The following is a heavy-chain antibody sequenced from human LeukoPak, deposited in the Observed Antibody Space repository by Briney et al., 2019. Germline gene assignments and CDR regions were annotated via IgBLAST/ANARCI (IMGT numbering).Heavy chain of an antibody. CDR2: ISSGSTCL. V-gene: IGHV3-21*01. CDR3: ARDAGGRTQREGWFDP. Sequence: GGSLRLSYAASGFNFRWYRLNWVRQAPGKGLEWVSSISSGSTCLFYADSLKGRFTICRDNAKNSLYLQMNSLRVEDTAVYYCARDAGGRTQREGWFDPWGQGTLVTVSS. J-gene: IGHJ5*02. D-gene: IGHD1-26*01. CDR1: GFNFRWYR.